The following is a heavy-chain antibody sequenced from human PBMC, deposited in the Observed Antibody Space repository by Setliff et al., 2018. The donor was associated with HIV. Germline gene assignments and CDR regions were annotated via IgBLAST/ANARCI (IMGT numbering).Heavy chain of an antibody. Sequence: KTSETLSLTCIVSSGSITSSNYYWGWIRQPPGKGLEWIGSIFYSGSPYYTPSLKSRVTISVDTSKNQLSLKLSSVTAADTAVYYCARDSRRTMIIVGFDYWGQGTLVTVSS. D-gene: IGHD3-22*01. CDR1: SGSITSSNYY. V-gene: IGHV4-39*07. J-gene: IGHJ4*02. CDR2: IFYSGSP. CDR3: ARDSRRTMIIVGFDY.